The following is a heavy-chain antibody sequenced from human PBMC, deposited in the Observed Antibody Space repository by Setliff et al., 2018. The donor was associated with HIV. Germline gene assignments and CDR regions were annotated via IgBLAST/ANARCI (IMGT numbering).Heavy chain of an antibody. Sequence: KPSETLSLTCTVSGGSISSYYWSWIRQPAGKGLEWIGTIYYSESSYYNPSLKSRVTISVDTSENQFSLRLNSVTATDTALYYCARGRFHRLHRPYSGSGSLGIQYFDYWGQGTLVTV. D-gene: IGHD3-10*01. J-gene: IGHJ4*02. CDR2: IYYSESS. V-gene: IGHV4-59*12. CDR1: GGSISSYY. CDR3: ARGRFHRLHRPYSGSGSLGIQYFDY.